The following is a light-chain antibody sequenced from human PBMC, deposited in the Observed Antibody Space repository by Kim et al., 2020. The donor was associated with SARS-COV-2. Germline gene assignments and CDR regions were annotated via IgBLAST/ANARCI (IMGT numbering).Light chain of an antibody. V-gene: IGLV2-23*01. Sequence: QSALTQPASVSGSPGQSITISCTGTSSDVGSYNLVSWYQQHPGKAPKLMICEGSKRPSGVSNRFSGSKSGNTASLTISGLQPEDEADYYCCSYAGSSTLVFGGGTQLTVL. CDR3: CSYAGSSTLV. J-gene: IGLJ2*01. CDR2: EGS. CDR1: SSDVGSYNL.